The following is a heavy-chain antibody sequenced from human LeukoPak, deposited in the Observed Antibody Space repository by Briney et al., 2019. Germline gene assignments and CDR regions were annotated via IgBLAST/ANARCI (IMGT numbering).Heavy chain of an antibody. CDR2: INPSGGST. V-gene: IGHV1-46*01. D-gene: IGHD2-15*01. CDR1: GGTVSSYY. Sequence: ASVKVSCKASGGTVSSYYMHWARQAPGQGLEWMGIINPSGGSTSYAQKFQGRVTMTRDTSTSTVYMELSSLRSEDTAVYYCARSIVVVVAPTAYFDYWGQGTLVTVSS. CDR3: ARSIVVVVAPTAYFDY. J-gene: IGHJ4*02.